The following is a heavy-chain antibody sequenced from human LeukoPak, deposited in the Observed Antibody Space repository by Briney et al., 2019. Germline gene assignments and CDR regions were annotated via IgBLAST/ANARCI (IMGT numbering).Heavy chain of an antibody. CDR3: ARGGDTGYSSG. Sequence: SETLSLTCAVYGGSFNGYYWSWIRQPPGKGLERIGEINHRGRTNCNPSLKSRVTISVDTSKNQFSLKLSSVTAADTAVYYCARGGDTGYSSGWSQGTLVTVSS. V-gene: IGHV4-34*01. CDR1: GGSFNGYY. J-gene: IGHJ4*02. CDR2: INHRGRT. D-gene: IGHD6-19*01.